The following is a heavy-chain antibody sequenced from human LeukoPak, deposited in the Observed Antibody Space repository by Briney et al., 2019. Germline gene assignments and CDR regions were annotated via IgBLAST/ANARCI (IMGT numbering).Heavy chain of an antibody. V-gene: IGHV3-21*04. CDR3: AKLPDTYYFDY. CDR1: GFTFSSYS. Sequence: GGSLRLSCAASGFTFSSYSMNWVRQAPGKGLEWVSSISSSSSYIYYADSVKGRFTISRDNSKNTLYLQMNSLRAEDTAVYYCAKLPDTYYFDYWGQGTLVTVSS. D-gene: IGHD5-18*01. J-gene: IGHJ4*02. CDR2: ISSSSSYI.